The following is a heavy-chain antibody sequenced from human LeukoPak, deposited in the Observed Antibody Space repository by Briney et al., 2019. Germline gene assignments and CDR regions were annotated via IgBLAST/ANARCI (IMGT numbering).Heavy chain of an antibody. D-gene: IGHD2-15*01. J-gene: IGHJ4*02. V-gene: IGHV3-30*02. CDR1: GFTFSSYG. CDR2: IRYDGSNK. CDR3: RRGLGKYCSGGSCYSTVGFDY. Sequence: GGSLRLSCAASGFTFSSYGMHWVRQAPGKGLEWVAFIRYDGSNKYYADSVKGRFTISRDNAKNSLYLQINSLRAEDTAVYYCRRGLGKYCSGGSCYSTVGFDYWGQGTLVTVSS.